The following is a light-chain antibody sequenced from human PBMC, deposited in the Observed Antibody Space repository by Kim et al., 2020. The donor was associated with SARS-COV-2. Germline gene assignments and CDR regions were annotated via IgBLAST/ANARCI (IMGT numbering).Light chain of an antibody. CDR2: KAS. V-gene: IGKV1-5*03. Sequence: DIQMTQSPSTLSASVGDRVTITCRASQSISSWLAWYQQKPGKAPKLLIYKASSLESGVPSRFSGSGSGTEFTLTISSLQPDDFATYYCQQYSLYYTFGQGTKLEIK. J-gene: IGKJ2*01. CDR1: QSISSW. CDR3: QQYSLYYT.